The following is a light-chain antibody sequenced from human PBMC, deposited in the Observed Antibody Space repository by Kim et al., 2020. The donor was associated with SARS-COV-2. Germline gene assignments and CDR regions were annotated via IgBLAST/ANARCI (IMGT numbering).Light chain of an antibody. CDR2: GAS. J-gene: IGKJ4*01. V-gene: IGKV3-15*01. CDR1: QRVGTT. CDR3: QKYNNWPLT. Sequence: VSPGERAPPSVGASQRVGTTSARYQQKPGQAPRLLIYGASTRATGIPARFSGSGSGTEFTLTISSLQSENFAVYYCQKYNNWPLTFGGGTKVDIK.